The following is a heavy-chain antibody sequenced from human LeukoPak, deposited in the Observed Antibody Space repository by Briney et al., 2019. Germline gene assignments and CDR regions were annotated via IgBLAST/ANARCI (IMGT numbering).Heavy chain of an antibody. CDR2: INPDSGGT. V-gene: IGHV1-2*02. D-gene: IGHD4-17*01. CDR1: GYAFTGCY. CDR3: ARETYDYGDFDY. Sequence: ASEKVSCKASGYAFTGCYMHWVRQAPGQGPEWMGWINPDSGGTKYAQKFQGRVTMTRDTSINTAYMELSRLRSDDTAVFYCARETYDYGDFDYWGQGTLVTVSS. J-gene: IGHJ4*02.